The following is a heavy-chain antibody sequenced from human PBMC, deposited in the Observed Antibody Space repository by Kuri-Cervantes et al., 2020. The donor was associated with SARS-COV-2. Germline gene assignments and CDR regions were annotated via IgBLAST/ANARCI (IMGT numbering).Heavy chain of an antibody. CDR2: IYYNGST. D-gene: IGHD3-16*01. J-gene: IGHJ4*02. CDR3: ARVWGPLTGFFDY. V-gene: IGHV4-39*07. Sequence: SETLSLTCTVSGGSISSSSYYWGWIRQPPGKGLEWIGSIYYNGSTYYNPSLKSRVTISVDTSKNQFSLKLSSVTAADTAVYYCARVWGPLTGFFDYWGQGTLVTVSS. CDR1: GGSISSSSYY.